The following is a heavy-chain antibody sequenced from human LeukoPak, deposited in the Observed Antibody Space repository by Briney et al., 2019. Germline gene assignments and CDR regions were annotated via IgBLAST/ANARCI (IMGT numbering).Heavy chain of an antibody. V-gene: IGHV4-59*11. Sequence: SETLSLTCTVSGGSITSHFWSWIRQPPGKGLQWIGYIYYRGGTNFNPSLKSRVTMSVDTSKNQFSLKMTSVTAADTAVYYCAREMPTNWIDPWGQGTLVTVSS. D-gene: IGHD5-24*01. J-gene: IGHJ5*02. CDR2: IYYRGGT. CDR1: GGSITSHF. CDR3: AREMPTNWIDP.